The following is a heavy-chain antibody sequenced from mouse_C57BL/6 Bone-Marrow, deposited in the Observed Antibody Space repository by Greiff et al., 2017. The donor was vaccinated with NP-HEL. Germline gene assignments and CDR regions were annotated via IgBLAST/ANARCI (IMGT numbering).Heavy chain of an antibody. CDR3: ARPGYSNSWYFDV. V-gene: IGHV5-12*01. CDR1: GFTFSDYY. J-gene: IGHJ1*03. D-gene: IGHD2-5*01. Sequence: EVMLVESGGGLVQPGGSLKLSCAASGFTFSDYYMYWVRQTPEKRLEWVAYISNGGGSTYYPDTVKGRFTFSRDNAKNTLYLQLSRLKSEDTAMYYCARPGYSNSWYFDVWGTGTTVTVSS. CDR2: ISNGGGST.